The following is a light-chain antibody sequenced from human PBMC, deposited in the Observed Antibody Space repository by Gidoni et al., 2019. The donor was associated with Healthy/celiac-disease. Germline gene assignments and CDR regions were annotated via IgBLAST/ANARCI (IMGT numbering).Light chain of an antibody. V-gene: IGKV3-15*01. CDR3: QQYNNWHLT. Sequence: EIVLTQSPATLSVSPGERATLSCRASQSVSSNLGRYQQKPGQAPRHLICGASTRATGIPARFSGSGSGREFTLTISSLQSKDFAEYYCQQYNNWHLTFGGGTKVEIK. CDR1: QSVSSN. J-gene: IGKJ4*01. CDR2: GAS.